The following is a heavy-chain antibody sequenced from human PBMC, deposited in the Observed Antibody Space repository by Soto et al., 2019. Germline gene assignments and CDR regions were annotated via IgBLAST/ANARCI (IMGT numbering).Heavy chain of an antibody. CDR3: ARGSITMVRGVIISNAFDI. J-gene: IGHJ3*02. CDR2: IIPILGIA. V-gene: IGHV1-69*02. CDR1: GGTFSSYT. Sequence: SVKVSCKASGGTFSSYTISWVRQAPGQGLEWMGRIIPILGIANYAQKFQGRVTITADKSTSTAYMELSSLRFEDTAVYYCARGSITMVRGVIISNAFDIWGQGTMVTVSS. D-gene: IGHD3-10*01.